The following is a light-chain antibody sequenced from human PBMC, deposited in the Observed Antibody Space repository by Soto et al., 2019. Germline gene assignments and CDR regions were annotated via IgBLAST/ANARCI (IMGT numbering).Light chain of an antibody. CDR2: AAS. Sequence: DIQMTQSPVSLSASVGDRVTITCRASQTISRNLNWYQQKPGKAPKLLIFAASSLQSGVPLRFSGSGSGTDFTLTISSLQPEDFATYYCQHSYDTPLTFGGGTKVEIK. V-gene: IGKV1-39*01. J-gene: IGKJ4*01. CDR1: QTISRN. CDR3: QHSYDTPLT.